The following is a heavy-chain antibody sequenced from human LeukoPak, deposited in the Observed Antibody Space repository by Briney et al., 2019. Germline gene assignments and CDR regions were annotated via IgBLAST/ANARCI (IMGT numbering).Heavy chain of an antibody. CDR3: GNHDYSDYY. Sequence: GGSLRLSCAASGFTVSSNYMSWVRQAPGKGLEWVSVIYSGGSTYYADSVKGRFTISRDNAKNTVNLQMNSLRVEDTAVYYCGNHDYSDYYGGQGTLVTVSA. J-gene: IGHJ4*02. CDR1: GFTVSSNY. CDR2: IYSGGST. D-gene: IGHD4-11*01. V-gene: IGHV3-66*01.